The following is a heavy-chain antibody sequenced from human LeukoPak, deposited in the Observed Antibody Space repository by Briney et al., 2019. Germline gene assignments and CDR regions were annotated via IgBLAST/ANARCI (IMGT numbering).Heavy chain of an antibody. V-gene: IGHV1-8*03. J-gene: IGHJ4*02. CDR3: ARGGSMATIIY. CDR1: GYTFTSYD. Sequence: ASVKVSCKASGYTFTSYDINWVRQATGQGLEWMGWMNPNSGNTGYAQMFQGRVTITRNTSISTDYMELSSLRSEATAVYYCARGGSMATIIYWGQGTLVTVSS. CDR2: MNPNSGNT. D-gene: IGHD5-24*01.